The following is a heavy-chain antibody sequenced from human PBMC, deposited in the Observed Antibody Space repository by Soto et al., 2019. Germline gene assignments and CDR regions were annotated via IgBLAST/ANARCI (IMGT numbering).Heavy chain of an antibody. V-gene: IGHV4-59*01. Sequence: QVQLQESGPGLVKPSETLSLTCTVSGGSISSYYWSWIRQPPGKGLEWIGYIYYSGSTNYNPSLKSRVTISVDTSKNQFSLKLSSVTAADTAVYYCARVYCSGGSCYSGGVFDYWGQGTLVTVSS. CDR1: GGSISSYY. D-gene: IGHD2-15*01. CDR3: ARVYCSGGSCYSGGVFDY. J-gene: IGHJ4*02. CDR2: IYYSGST.